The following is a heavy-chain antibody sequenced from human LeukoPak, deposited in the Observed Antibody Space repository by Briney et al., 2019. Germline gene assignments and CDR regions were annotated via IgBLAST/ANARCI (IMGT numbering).Heavy chain of an antibody. D-gene: IGHD4-23*01. V-gene: IGHV3-74*01. J-gene: IGHJ4*02. Sequence: GGSLRLSCAAPGFTFSNYWMHWVRQAPGKGLVWVSHINADGTSTTYADSVKGRFTISRDNAKNTLYLQMNSLRAEDTAVYYCARDRWLLDYWGQGTPVTVSS. CDR1: GFTFSNYW. CDR3: ARDRWLLDY. CDR2: INADGTST.